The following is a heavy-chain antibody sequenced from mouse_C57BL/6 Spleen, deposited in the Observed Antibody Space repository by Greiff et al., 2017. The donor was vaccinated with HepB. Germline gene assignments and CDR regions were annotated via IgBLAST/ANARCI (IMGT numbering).Heavy chain of an antibody. CDR3: ARRDWFYAMDY. CDR2: IYPSDSET. Sequence: VQLQQPGAELVRPGSSVKLSCKASGYTFTSYWMDWVKQRPGQGLEWIGNIYPSDSETHYNQKFKDKATLTVDKSSSTAYMQLSSLTSEDSAVYYCARRDWFYAMDYWGQGTSVTVSS. CDR1: GYTFTSYW. J-gene: IGHJ4*01. D-gene: IGHD2-2*01. V-gene: IGHV1-61*01.